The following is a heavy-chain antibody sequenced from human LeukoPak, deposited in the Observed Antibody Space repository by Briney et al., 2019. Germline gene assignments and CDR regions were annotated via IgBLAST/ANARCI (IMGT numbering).Heavy chain of an antibody. D-gene: IGHD3-10*01. J-gene: IGHJ5*02. Sequence: SETLSLTCTVSGGSVSSGSYYWSWIRQPPGKGLQWIGYIYYSGSAKYNPSLKSRVTISVDTSKNQFSLKLTSVTAADTAVYYCARGFGDWGLSWFDPWGQGTLVTVSS. V-gene: IGHV4-61*01. CDR2: IYYSGSA. CDR3: ARGFGDWGLSWFDP. CDR1: GGSVSSGSYY.